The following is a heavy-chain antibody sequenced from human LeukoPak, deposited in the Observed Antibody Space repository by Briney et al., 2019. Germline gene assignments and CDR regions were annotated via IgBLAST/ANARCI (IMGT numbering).Heavy chain of an antibody. CDR2: IYSGGST. CDR3: AKERGGYCSRTSCPFDY. D-gene: IGHD2-2*01. J-gene: IGHJ4*02. Sequence: GGSLRLSCAASGFTVSSNYMSWVRQAPGKGLEWGSVIYSGGSTYYADSVKGRFTISRDNSKNTLYLQMNSLRAEDTAVYYCAKERGGYCSRTSCPFDYWGQGTLVTVSS. CDR1: GFTVSSNY. V-gene: IGHV3-53*01.